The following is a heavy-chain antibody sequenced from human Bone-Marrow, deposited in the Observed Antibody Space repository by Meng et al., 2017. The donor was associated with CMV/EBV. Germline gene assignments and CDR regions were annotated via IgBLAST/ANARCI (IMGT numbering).Heavy chain of an antibody. V-gene: IGHV5-51*01. J-gene: IGHJ6*01. Sequence: KVSCKGSGYTFTTYWIVWVRQMPGKGLEWMGIIYPADSDTRYSPSFQGQVTISADKSSNTAYLQWSSLKASDTAMYYCATSSGTYRDYYYGMDVWGQGTTVTGSS. D-gene: IGHD1-26*01. CDR2: IYPADSDT. CDR1: GYTFTTYW. CDR3: ATSSGTYRDYYYGMDV.